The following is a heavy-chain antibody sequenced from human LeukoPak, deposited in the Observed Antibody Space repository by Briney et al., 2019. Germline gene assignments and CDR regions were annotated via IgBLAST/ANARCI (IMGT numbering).Heavy chain of an antibody. CDR3: ARSSSGFTMIVVVIDY. J-gene: IGHJ4*02. CDR1: GFPFSCFA. V-gene: IGHV3-30*04. CDR2: ISYDGSNK. Sequence: PGGSLRLPCAAPGFPFSCFAMDWVRQAPGKGLEWVAVISYDGSNKYYADSVKGRFTISRDNSKNTLYLQMNSLRAEDTAVYYCARSSSGFTMIVVVIDYWGQGTLVTVSS. D-gene: IGHD3-22*01.